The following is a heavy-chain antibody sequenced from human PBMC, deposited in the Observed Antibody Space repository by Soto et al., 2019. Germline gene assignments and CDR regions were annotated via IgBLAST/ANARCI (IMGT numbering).Heavy chain of an antibody. CDR2: IWYDGSNK. CDR1: GFTFSSYG. CDR3: ARSARRGWFDP. J-gene: IGHJ5*02. V-gene: IGHV3-33*01. Sequence: QVQLVESGGGVVQPGRSLRLSCAASGFTFSSYGMHWVRQAPGKGLEWVAVIWYDGSNKYYADSVKGRFTISRDNSKNTLYLQMNSLRAEDTAVYYCARSARRGWFDPWGQGTLVTVSS. D-gene: IGHD5-18*01.